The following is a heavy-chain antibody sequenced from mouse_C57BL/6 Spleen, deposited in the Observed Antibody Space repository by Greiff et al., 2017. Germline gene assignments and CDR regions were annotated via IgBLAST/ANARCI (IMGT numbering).Heavy chain of an antibody. CDR3: ASGCEDEEYAMDY. D-gene: IGHD3-3*01. Sequence: QVQLQQPGTELVKPGASVKLSCKASGYTFTSYWMHWVKQRPGQGLEWIGNINPSNGGTNYNEKFKSKATLTVDKSSSTAYMQLSSLTSEDSAVYYWASGCEDEEYAMDYWGQGTSVTVSS. V-gene: IGHV1-53*01. CDR1: GYTFTSYW. CDR2: INPSNGGT. J-gene: IGHJ4*01.